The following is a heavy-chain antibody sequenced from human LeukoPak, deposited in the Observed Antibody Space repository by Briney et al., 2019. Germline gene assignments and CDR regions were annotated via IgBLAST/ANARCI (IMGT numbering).Heavy chain of an antibody. CDR3: ARDGDIVVVPAAMRYTAMVDYYYGMDV. J-gene: IGHJ6*04. D-gene: IGHD2-2*01. Sequence: ASVKVSCKASGGTVSSYAISWVRQDPGQGLGWMGGIIPIFGTANYAQKFQGRVTITADESTSTAYMELSSLRSEDTAVYYCARDGDIVVVPAAMRYTAMVDYYYGMDVWGKGTTVTVSS. CDR2: IIPIFGTA. V-gene: IGHV1-69*13. CDR1: GGTVSSYA.